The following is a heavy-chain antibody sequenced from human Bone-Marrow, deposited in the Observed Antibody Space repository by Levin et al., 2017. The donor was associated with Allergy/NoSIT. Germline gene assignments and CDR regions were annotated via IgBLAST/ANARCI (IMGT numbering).Heavy chain of an antibody. D-gene: IGHD1-26*01. V-gene: IGHV2-5*02. CDR3: ARDIGACLYDAFDI. CDR1: GFSLTTSGLG. CDR2: IYWDDDK. J-gene: IGHJ3*02. Sequence: QSGPTLVKPTQTLTLTCTFSGFSLTTSGLGVGWIRQPPGKALEWLAVIYWDDDKRYNPSLRSRLTITKDTSTDQVVLTMTNMDPLDTATYHWARDIGACLYDAFDIWGQGTLVTVSS.